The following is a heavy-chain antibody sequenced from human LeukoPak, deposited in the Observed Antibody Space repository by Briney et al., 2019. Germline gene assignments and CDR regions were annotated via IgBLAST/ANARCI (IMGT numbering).Heavy chain of an antibody. D-gene: IGHD4-17*01. V-gene: IGHV4-38-2*01. CDR2: IYHSGST. J-gene: IGHJ4*02. CDR3: ARVGPTVTPNDY. Sequence: SETLSLTCAVSGYSISSGYYWGWVRQPPGKGLEWIGSIYHSGSTYYNPSLRSRVTISLDTSKNQFSLKLSSVTAADTAVYFYARVGPTVTPNDYWGQGTLVTVSS. CDR1: GYSISSGYY.